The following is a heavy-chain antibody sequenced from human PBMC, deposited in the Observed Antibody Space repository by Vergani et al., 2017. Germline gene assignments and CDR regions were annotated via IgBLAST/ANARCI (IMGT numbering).Heavy chain of an antibody. Sequence: QMQLVQSGPEVKKPGTSVKVSCKASGFTFTSSAVQWVRQARGQRLEWIGWIVVGSGNTNYAQKFQERVTITRDMSTSTAYMELSSLRSEDTAVYYCATSYCSSKSCYYSLFDYWGQGTLVTVSS. D-gene: IGHD2-2*01. V-gene: IGHV1-58*01. CDR1: GFTFTSSA. CDR3: ATSYCSSKSCYYSLFDY. CDR2: IVVGSGNT. J-gene: IGHJ4*02.